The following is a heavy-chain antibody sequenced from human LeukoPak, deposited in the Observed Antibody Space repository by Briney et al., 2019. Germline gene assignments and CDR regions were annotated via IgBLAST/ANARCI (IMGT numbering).Heavy chain of an antibody. J-gene: IGHJ4*02. V-gene: IGHV3-49*04. Sequence: PGGSLRLSCTASGFTFGDYAMSWVRQAPGKGLEWVGFIRSKAYGGTTEYAASVKGRFTISRDDSKSIAYLQMNSLRAEDTAVYYCAKDEKNWGYGDYRSWGQGTLVTVSS. CDR3: AKDEKNWGYGDYRS. CDR2: IRSKAYGGTT. CDR1: GFTFGDYA. D-gene: IGHD4-17*01.